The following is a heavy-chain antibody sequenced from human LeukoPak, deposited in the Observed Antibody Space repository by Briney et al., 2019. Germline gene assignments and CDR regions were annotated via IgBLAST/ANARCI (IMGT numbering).Heavy chain of an antibody. CDR1: GFTFSSYS. CDR3: AREASSSWRHSDY. J-gene: IGHJ4*02. D-gene: IGHD6-13*01. CDR2: ISSSSSYI. V-gene: IGHV3-21*01. Sequence: GGSLRLSCAASGFTFSSYSMNWVRQAPGKGLEWVSSISSSSSYIYYADSVKGRFPISRDNAKNSLYLQMNSLRAEDTAVYYCAREASSSWRHSDYWGQGTLVTVSS.